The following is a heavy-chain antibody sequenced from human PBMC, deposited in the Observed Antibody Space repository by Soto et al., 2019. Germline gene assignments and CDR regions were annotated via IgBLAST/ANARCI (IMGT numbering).Heavy chain of an antibody. CDR3: ARAHIVVVPAAIYKMGWFDP. J-gene: IGHJ5*02. CDR2: IIPIFGTA. D-gene: IGHD2-2*01. V-gene: IGHV1-69*13. Sequence: SVKVSCKASGGTFSSYAISWVRQAPGQGLEWMGGIIPIFGTANYAQKFQGRVTITADESTSTAYMELSSLRSEDAAVYYCARAHIVVVPAAIYKMGWFDPWGQGTLVTVSS. CDR1: GGTFSSYA.